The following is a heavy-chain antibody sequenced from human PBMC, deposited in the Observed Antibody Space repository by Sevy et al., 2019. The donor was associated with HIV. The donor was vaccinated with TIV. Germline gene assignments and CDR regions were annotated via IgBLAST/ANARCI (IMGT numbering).Heavy chain of an antibody. CDR2: IRSETYGETT. Sequence: SLRLSCTASGFTFGDYAMSWFRQAPGRGLEWVGFIRSETYGETTEYAASVKGRFTVSRDDSKSIVYLQMNSLKTEDTAMYYCTRRASRVYGDHLNLYWGQGTLVTVSS. D-gene: IGHD2-21*02. CDR1: GFTFGDYA. V-gene: IGHV3-49*03. CDR3: TRRASRVYGDHLNLY. J-gene: IGHJ4*02.